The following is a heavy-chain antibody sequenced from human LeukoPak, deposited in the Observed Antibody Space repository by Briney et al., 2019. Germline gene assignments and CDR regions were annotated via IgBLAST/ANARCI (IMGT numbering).Heavy chain of an antibody. CDR2: ISWNSDSV. Sequence: PGGSLRLSCAASGFTFDDYGMHWVRQAPGKGLEWVSGISWNSDSVGYADSVKGRFTISRDNAENSLYLQMNTLRAEDTAVYYCAREVLVVVPAAIRGGPYYYYYYMDVWGKGTAVTVSS. CDR1: GFTFDDYG. CDR3: AREVLVVVPAAIRGGPYYYYYYMDV. J-gene: IGHJ6*03. D-gene: IGHD2-2*02. V-gene: IGHV3-9*01.